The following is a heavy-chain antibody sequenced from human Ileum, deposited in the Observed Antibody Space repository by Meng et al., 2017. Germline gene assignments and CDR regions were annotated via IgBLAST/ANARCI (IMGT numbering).Heavy chain of an antibody. CDR3: AREGAYNGGDY. Sequence: QVQLVQSGAEVKKPGDSVKVSCKAPGYTFTTYGISWVRQAPGQGLEWMGWMNTDKGNTNYAQKFQGRVTMTRDTSTSTAYMELRSLRSDDTAVYYCAREGAYNGGDYWGQGTLVTVSS. CDR1: GYTFTTYG. CDR2: MNTDKGNT. V-gene: IGHV1-18*01. D-gene: IGHD1-1*01. J-gene: IGHJ4*02.